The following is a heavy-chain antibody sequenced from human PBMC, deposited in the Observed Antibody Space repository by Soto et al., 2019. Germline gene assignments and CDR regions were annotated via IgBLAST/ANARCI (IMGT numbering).Heavy chain of an antibody. CDR2: IYYSGST. D-gene: IGHD3-3*01. Sequence: SETLSLTCTVSGGSISSYYWSWIRQPPGKGLEWIGYIYYSGSTNYNPSLKSRVTISVHTSKNQFSLKLSSVTAADTAVYYCARARKGSGSDYYYHYGMDVWGKGTTVTVSS. CDR3: ARARKGSGSDYYYHYGMDV. CDR1: GGSISSYY. V-gene: IGHV4-59*12. J-gene: IGHJ6*04.